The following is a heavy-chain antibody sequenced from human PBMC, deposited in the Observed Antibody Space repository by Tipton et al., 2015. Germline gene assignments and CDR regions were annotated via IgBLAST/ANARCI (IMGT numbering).Heavy chain of an antibody. D-gene: IGHD3-3*01. CDR2: ISGSGDRT. CDR3: AAYPYCDFWSAYSNYFEH. J-gene: IGHJ4*02. Sequence: TLRLSCAGSGFTFSRNAMSWVRQAPGKGLEWVSAISGSGDRTNYADSVKGRFTISRDDSENTLYLQMNSLRGEDTAVYHCAAYPYCDFWSAYSNYFEHWGQGTLVTVSS. V-gene: IGHV3-23*01. CDR1: GFTFSRNA.